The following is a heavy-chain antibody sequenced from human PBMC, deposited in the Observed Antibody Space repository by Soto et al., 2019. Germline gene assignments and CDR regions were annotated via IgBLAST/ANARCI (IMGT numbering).Heavy chain of an antibody. V-gene: IGHV1-24*01. J-gene: IGHJ4*02. D-gene: IGHD3-10*01. CDR3: ATPGVLWFGTYYFDY. CDR1: GYTLTELS. CDR2: FDPEDGET. Sequence: ASVKVSCKVPGYTLTELSMHWVRQAPGKGLEWMGGFDPEDGETIYAQKFQGRVTMTEDASTDTAYMELSSLRSEDTAVYYCATPGVLWFGTYYFDYWGQGTLVTVSS.